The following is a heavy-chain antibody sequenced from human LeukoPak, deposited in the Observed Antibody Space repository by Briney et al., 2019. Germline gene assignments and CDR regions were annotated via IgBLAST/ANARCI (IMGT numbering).Heavy chain of an antibody. CDR2: IYYSGST. CDR1: GGSISSGDYY. D-gene: IGHD3-9*01. V-gene: IGHV4-30-4*01. Sequence: SETLSLTCTVSGGSISSGDYYWSWIRQPPGKGLEWIGYIYYSGSTYYNPSLKSRVTISVDTSKNQFSLKLSFVTAADTGVYYCASTYYDILNGPRAFDIWGQGTMVTVSS. CDR3: ASTYYDILNGPRAFDI. J-gene: IGHJ3*02.